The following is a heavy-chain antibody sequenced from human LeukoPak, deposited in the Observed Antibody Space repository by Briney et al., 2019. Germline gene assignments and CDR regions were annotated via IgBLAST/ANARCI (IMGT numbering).Heavy chain of an antibody. V-gene: IGHV3-23*01. CDR1: GFTFSSYA. CDR2: ISGSGGST. CDR3: AKDNVVVVAATPFYYGMDV. Sequence: GGSLRLSCAASGFTFSSYAMSWVRQAPGKGLEWVSAISGSGGSTYYADSVKGRFTISRDNSKNTLYLQMNSLRAEDTAVYYCAKDNVVVVAATPFYYGMDVWGQGTTVTVSS. D-gene: IGHD2-15*01. J-gene: IGHJ6*02.